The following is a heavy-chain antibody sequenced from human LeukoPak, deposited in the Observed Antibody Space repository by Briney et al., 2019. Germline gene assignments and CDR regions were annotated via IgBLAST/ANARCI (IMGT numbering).Heavy chain of an antibody. CDR3: ARGIGARITMVRGVRGPSPQWFDP. J-gene: IGHJ5*02. CDR2: MNPNSGNT. V-gene: IGHV1-8*01. Sequence: ASVKVSYKASGYTFTSYDINWVRQATGQGLEWMGWMNPNSGNTGYAQKFQGRVTMTRNTSISTAYMELSSLRSEDTAVYYCARGIGARITMVRGVRGPSPQWFDPWGQGTLVTVSS. CDR1: GYTFTSYD. D-gene: IGHD3-10*01.